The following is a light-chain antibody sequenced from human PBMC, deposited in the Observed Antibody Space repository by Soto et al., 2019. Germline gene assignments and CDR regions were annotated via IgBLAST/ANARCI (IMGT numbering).Light chain of an antibody. CDR2: GAY. Sequence: ELVLTQSPGTLSLSPGERATLSCRASQSVSSTYLAWYQQIPGQAPRLLIYGAYTRATGIPDRFSGSESGTDFSLTISRVEPEDFAVYYCQQYGSSTDTFGQGTKLESK. CDR1: QSVSSTY. J-gene: IGKJ2*01. CDR3: QQYGSSTDT. V-gene: IGKV3-20*01.